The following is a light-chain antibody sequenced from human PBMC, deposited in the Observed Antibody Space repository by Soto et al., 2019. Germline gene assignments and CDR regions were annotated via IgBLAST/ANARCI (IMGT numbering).Light chain of an antibody. CDR3: QQRSNWPSFT. V-gene: IGKV3-11*01. J-gene: IGKJ2*01. CDR2: DAS. CDR1: QSVTTY. Sequence: EIVLTQSPATLSLSPGERATLSCMASQSVTTYLAWYQQKPGQAPRLLIYDASNKGTGIPARFSGSGSGTALTLPISSREPEDFAVYYCQQRSNWPSFTLGQGTKVEIK.